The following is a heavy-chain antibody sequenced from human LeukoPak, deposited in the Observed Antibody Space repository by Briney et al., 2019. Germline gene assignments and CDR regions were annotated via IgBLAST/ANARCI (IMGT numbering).Heavy chain of an antibody. CDR1: GFTVSSNY. Sequence: GGSLRLSCAASGFTVSSNYMSWVRQAPGKGLEWVSVIYSGGSTYSADSVKGRFTISRDNSKHTLYLQMNSLRAEDTAVYYCAREASIAVAGTDHDAFDIWGQGTMVTVSS. CDR2: IYSGGST. D-gene: IGHD6-19*01. V-gene: IGHV3-53*01. J-gene: IGHJ3*02. CDR3: AREASIAVAGTDHDAFDI.